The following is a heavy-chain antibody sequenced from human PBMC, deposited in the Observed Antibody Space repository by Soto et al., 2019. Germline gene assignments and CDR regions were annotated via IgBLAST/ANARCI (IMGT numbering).Heavy chain of an antibody. CDR2: ISYDGSNK. V-gene: IGHV3-30-3*01. J-gene: IGHJ6*02. Sequence: QVQLVESGGGVVQPGRSLRLSCAASGFTFSSYAMHWVRQAPGKGLEWVAVISYDGSNKYYADSVKGRFTISRDNSKNTLYLQMNSLRAEDMAVYYCARDRLKYYYYGMDVWGQGTTVTVSS. CDR3: ARDRLKYYYYGMDV. CDR1: GFTFSSYA.